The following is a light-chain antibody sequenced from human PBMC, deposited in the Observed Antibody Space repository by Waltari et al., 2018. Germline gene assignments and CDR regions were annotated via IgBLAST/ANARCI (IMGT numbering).Light chain of an antibody. CDR3: QQRSNWPT. J-gene: IGKJ1*01. V-gene: IGKV3-11*01. CDR2: DAS. Sequence: EIVLTQSPATLSFSPGASATLSCRASQSVSSYLAWYQQKPGQAPRLLIYDASNRATGIPARFSGSGSGTDFTLTISSLEPEDFAVYYCQQRSNWPTFGQGTKVEIK. CDR1: QSVSSY.